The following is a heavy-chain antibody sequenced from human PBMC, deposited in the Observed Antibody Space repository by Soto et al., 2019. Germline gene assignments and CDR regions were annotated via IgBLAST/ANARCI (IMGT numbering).Heavy chain of an antibody. Sequence: HLAQSGPEVKRPGASVKISCKASGFIFTDWFMHWVRQAPGQGPEWVGIINTSGGSSIYSQKCQDRVTMTRDTSTSTLYVELSSLTSADTAVYYCAKEGAIPGEVDAWGQGTLVTVSS. V-gene: IGHV1-46*01. J-gene: IGHJ1*01. CDR2: INTSGGSS. CDR3: AKEGAIPGEVDA. D-gene: IGHD2-21*01. CDR1: GFIFTDWF.